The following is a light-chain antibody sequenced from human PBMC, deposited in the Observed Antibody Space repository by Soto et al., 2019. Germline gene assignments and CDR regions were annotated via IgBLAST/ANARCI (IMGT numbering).Light chain of an antibody. CDR3: QQDYSYLLA. V-gene: IGKV1-8*01. CDR2: AAS. CDR1: QGISSY. Sequence: AIRMTQSPSSFSASTGDRVTITCRASQGISSYLAWYQQKPGKDPKLLIYAASTLQSGVPSRFSGSGSGTDFTLTLRCLHSVDFATEYCQQDYSYLLAFGPGTKGDSK. J-gene: IGKJ3*01.